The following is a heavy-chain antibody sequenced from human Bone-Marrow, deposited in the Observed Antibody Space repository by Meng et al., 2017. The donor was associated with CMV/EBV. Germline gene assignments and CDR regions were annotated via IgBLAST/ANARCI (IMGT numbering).Heavy chain of an antibody. CDR1: GFTFSSYW. J-gene: IGHJ6*02. D-gene: IGHD4-11*01. V-gene: IGHV3-74*01. Sequence: GGSLRLSCAASGFTFSSYWMHWVRQAPGKGLVWVSRINSDGSSTSYADSVKGRFTISRDNAKNTLYLQMNSLRAEDTAVYYCARAISNYYGMDVWGQGTTVTVSS. CDR3: ARAISNYYGMDV. CDR2: INSDGSST.